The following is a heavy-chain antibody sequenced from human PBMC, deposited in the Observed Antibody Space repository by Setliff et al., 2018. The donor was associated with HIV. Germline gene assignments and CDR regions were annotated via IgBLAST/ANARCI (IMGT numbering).Heavy chain of an antibody. CDR2: IYHSGST. D-gene: IGHD1-7*01. J-gene: IGHJ3*02. CDR1: TYSISSGYY. V-gene: IGHV4-38-2*01. CDR3: ARHGGITGTTDAFDI. Sequence: SLTCAVSTYSISSGYYWGWIRLPPGKGLEWIGSIYHSGSTYYNPSLKSRVTISVDTSKNQFSLKLSSVTAADTAVYYCARHGGITGTTDAFDIWGQGTMVTVSS.